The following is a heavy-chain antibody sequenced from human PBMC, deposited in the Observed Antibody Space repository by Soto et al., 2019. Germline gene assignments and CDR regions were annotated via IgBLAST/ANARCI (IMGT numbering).Heavy chain of an antibody. J-gene: IGHJ5*02. CDR3: ARVVAAAGNWFDP. CDR1: GYTFTTYA. D-gene: IGHD6-13*01. V-gene: IGHV1-18*01. CDR2: ISAYNGNT. Sequence: APVNVSCESSGYTFTTYAIIWVRQAPGQGLEWMGWISAYNGNTNYAQKLQGRVTMTTDTSTSTAYMELRSLRSDDTAVYYCARVVAAAGNWFDPWGQGTLVTVSS.